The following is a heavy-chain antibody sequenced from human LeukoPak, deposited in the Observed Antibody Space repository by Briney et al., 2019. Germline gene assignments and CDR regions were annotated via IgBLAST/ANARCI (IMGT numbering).Heavy chain of an antibody. J-gene: IGHJ4*02. CDR2: IYTSGST. CDR3: ARDVDTAMVGSPFNY. Sequence: TSETLSLTCTVSGGSISSYYWSWIRQPAGKGLEWIGRIYTSGSTNYNPSLKSRVTMSVDTSKNQLSLKLSSVTAADTAVYYCARDVDTAMVGSPFNYWGQGTLVTVSS. D-gene: IGHD5-18*01. CDR1: GGSISSYY. V-gene: IGHV4-4*07.